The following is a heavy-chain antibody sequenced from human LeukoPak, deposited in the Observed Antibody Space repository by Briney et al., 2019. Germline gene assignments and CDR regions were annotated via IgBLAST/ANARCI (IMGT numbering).Heavy chain of an antibody. CDR2: ISSSGSTI. J-gene: IGHJ4*02. D-gene: IGHD5-18*01. V-gene: IGHV3-48*04. Sequence: GGSLRLSCAASGFTFSSYSMNWVRQAPGKGLEWVSYISSSGSTIYYADSVKGRFTISRDNAKNSLYLQMNSLRAEDTAVYYCAKKGGFSYGDPFDYWGQGTLVTVSS. CDR3: AKKGGFSYGDPFDY. CDR1: GFTFSSYS.